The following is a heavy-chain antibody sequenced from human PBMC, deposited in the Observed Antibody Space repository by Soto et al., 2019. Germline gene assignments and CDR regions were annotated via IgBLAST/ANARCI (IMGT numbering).Heavy chain of an antibody. CDR3: ASGDYDFWSGPGGGMDV. CDR2: FIPIFGTA. Sequence: QVQLVQSGAEVKKPGSSVKVSCKASGGTFSSYAISWVRQAPGQGLEWMGGFIPIFGTANYAQKFQGRVTITADESTSTAYMELRSLRSEDTAVYYCASGDYDFWSGPGGGMDVWGQGTTVTVSS. D-gene: IGHD3-3*01. V-gene: IGHV1-69*12. CDR1: GGTFSSYA. J-gene: IGHJ6*02.